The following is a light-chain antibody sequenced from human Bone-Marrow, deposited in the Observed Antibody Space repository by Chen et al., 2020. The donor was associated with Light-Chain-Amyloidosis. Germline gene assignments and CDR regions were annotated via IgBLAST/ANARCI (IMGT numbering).Light chain of an antibody. V-gene: IGKV4-1*01. CDR1: QSVLYSSNNKNY. CDR3: QQYYSTPPT. J-gene: IGKJ4*01. Sequence: DIALTQSPDSLAVSLGERATINCKSSQSVLYSSNNKNYLAWYQQKPGQPPKLLIYWASTRESGVPDRFRGSGSGTDFTLTISSLQAGDVAVYYGQQYYSTPPTFGGGTKVEIK. CDR2: WAS.